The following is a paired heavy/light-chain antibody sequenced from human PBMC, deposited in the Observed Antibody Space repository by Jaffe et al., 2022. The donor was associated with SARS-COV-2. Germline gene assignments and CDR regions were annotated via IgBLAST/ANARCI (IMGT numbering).Light chain of an antibody. CDR3: QQYGSSPWT. CDR2: GAS. V-gene: IGKV3-20*01. Sequence: EIVLTQSPGTLSLSPGERATLSCRASQSVGSSYLAWYQQKPGQAPRLLIYGASSRATGIPDRFSGSGSGADFTLTISRLEPEDFAVYYCQQYGSSPWTFGQGTKVEIK. CDR1: QSVGSSY. J-gene: IGKJ1*01.
Heavy chain of an antibody. CDR2: ISSSSSTI. Sequence: EVQLVESGGGLVQRGGSLRLSCAASGFTFSSYSMNWARQAPGKGLEWVSYISSSSSTIYYTDSVKGRFTISRDNAKNSLYLQMNSLRDEDTAVYYCARAGGTSVSGRFSDYWGQGTLVIVSS. CDR3: ARAGGTSVSGRFSDY. D-gene: IGHD4-4*01. V-gene: IGHV3-48*02. J-gene: IGHJ4*02. CDR1: GFTFSSYS.